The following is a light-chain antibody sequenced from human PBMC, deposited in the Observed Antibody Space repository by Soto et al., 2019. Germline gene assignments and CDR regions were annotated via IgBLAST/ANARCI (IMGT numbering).Light chain of an antibody. J-gene: IGKJ1*01. Sequence: EIVMTQSPATLSVSPGERATLSCRASQSVSSNLAWYQQKPGQAPRLLIYGASTRATGIPARFSGGGSGTEFTLTISSLQSEDFAVYYCQHYNNWPPWTFGHGTKVEIK. CDR3: QHYNNWPPWT. CDR1: QSVSSN. CDR2: GAS. V-gene: IGKV3-15*01.